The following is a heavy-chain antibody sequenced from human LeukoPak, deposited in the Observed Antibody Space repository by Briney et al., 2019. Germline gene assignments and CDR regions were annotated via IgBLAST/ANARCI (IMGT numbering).Heavy chain of an antibody. J-gene: IGHJ3*02. CDR2: ISYDGSNK. CDR1: GFTFSSYA. V-gene: IGHV3-30*04. Sequence: HPGGSLRLSCAASGFTFSSYAMHWVRQAPGKGLEWVAVISYDGSNKYYADSVKGRFTISRDNSKNTLYLQMNSLKAEDTAVYYCARDGTNDYGDYGMSPGAFDIWGQGTMATVSS. D-gene: IGHD4-17*01. CDR3: ARDGTNDYGDYGMSPGAFDI.